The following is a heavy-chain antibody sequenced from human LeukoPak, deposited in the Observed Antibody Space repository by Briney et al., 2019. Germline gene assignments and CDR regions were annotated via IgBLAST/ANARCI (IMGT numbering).Heavy chain of an antibody. CDR3: ARQSPLDLYFDY. CDR1: GFTFSDYY. J-gene: IGHJ4*02. CDR2: IWYDGSNK. Sequence: GGSLRLSCAASGFTFSDYYMSWIRQAPGKGLEWVAVIWYDGSNKFYADSAKGRFTVSRDNSKNTLYLQMNSLRAEDTAVFYCARQSPLDLYFDYWGQGTLVTVSS. V-gene: IGHV3-33*08. D-gene: IGHD1-1*01.